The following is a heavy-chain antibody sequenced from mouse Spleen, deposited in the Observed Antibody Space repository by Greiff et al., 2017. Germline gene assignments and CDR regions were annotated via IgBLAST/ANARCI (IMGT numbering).Heavy chain of an antibody. CDR2: ISSGGSYT. D-gene: IGHD1-1*01. J-gene: IGHJ1*03. Sequence: DVMLVESGGDLVKPGGSLKLSCAASGFTFSSYGMSWVRQTPDKRLEWVATISSGGSYTYYPDSVKGRFTISRDNAKNTLYLQMSSLKSEDTAMYYCARVYYYGSSGYFDVWGTGTTVTVSS. CDR1: GFTFSSYG. CDR3: ARVYYYGSSGYFDV. V-gene: IGHV5-6*02.